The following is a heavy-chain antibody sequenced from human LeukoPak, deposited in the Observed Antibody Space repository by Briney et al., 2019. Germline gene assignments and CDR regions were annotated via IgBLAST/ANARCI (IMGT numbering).Heavy chain of an antibody. CDR2: INPSGGST. Sequence: ASVTVSCTASGYTFTTYYMHWVRQAPGQGHEWMGVINPSGGSTTYAQNFQGRVTITRDTSTSTVYMELSILRSEDTAVYYCARDQRAYGSSYYYYAMDVWGQGTTVTVS. CDR1: GYTFTTYY. CDR3: ARDQRAYGSSYYYYAMDV. V-gene: IGHV1-46*01. J-gene: IGHJ6*02. D-gene: IGHD5-12*01.